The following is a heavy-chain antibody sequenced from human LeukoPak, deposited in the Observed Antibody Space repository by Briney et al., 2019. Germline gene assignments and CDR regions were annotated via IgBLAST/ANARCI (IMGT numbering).Heavy chain of an antibody. V-gene: IGHV4-59*01. CDR2: IYYSGST. CDR3: ASGPYCSSTSCYGWYVDY. J-gene: IGHJ4*02. D-gene: IGHD2-2*01. CDR1: GGSISSYY. Sequence: PSETLSLTCTVSGGSISSYYWNWIRQPPGKGLERIGYIYYSGSTNYNPSLNIRVTISVDTSKNQFPLTLSSVSAADTAVYYCASGPYCSSTSCYGWYVDYWGQGTLVTVSS.